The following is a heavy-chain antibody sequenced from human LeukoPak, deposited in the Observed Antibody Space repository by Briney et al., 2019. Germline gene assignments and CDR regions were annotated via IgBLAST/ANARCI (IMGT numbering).Heavy chain of an antibody. CDR3: ARGDTHSYGFDP. V-gene: IGHV4-34*01. CDR1: GGSFSGYY. J-gene: IGHJ5*02. Sequence: SETLSLTCAVYGGSFSGYYWSWIRQPPGKGLEWIGEINHSGSTNYNPSLKGRVTISVDTSKNQFSLKLSSVTAADTAVYYCARGDTHSYGFDPWGQGTLVTVSS. D-gene: IGHD5-18*01. CDR2: INHSGST.